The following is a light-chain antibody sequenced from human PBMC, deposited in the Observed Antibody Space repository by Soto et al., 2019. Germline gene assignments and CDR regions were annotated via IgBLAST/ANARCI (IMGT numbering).Light chain of an antibody. CDR3: QTWGAGIL. CDR1: REHSSYA. CDR2: LKSDGSP. J-gene: IGLJ2*01. Sequence: QPVVTQSQSAYASQGASVKLTCTLRREHSSYAIAWHQQQSVKGLGYLMKLKSDGSPSMGDGIPDRFSGSSSGAERYLTISSLQSEHEADYYCQTWGAGILFGRGTQLT. V-gene: IGLV4-69*01.